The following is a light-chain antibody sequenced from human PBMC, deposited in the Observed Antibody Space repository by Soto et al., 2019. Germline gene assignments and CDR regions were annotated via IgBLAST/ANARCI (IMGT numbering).Light chain of an antibody. V-gene: IGLV2-14*01. Sequence: QSALTRRASVSGSPGQSITISCTGTRSDVGGYNYVSWYQQHPGKAPKLMIYDVSNRPSGVSNRFSGSKSGNTASLTISGLQAEDEADYYCSSYTSSSTHYVFGTGTKVTVL. CDR2: DVS. CDR1: RSDVGGYNY. CDR3: SSYTSSSTHYV. J-gene: IGLJ1*01.